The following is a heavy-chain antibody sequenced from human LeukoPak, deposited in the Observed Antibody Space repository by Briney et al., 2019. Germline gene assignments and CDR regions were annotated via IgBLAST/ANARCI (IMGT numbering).Heavy chain of an antibody. CDR1: GFDFSIYA. V-gene: IGHV3-21*01. CDR3: AREGDPPGFYYYHHLDV. D-gene: IGHD3-16*01. CDR2: ISSGSSFQ. J-gene: IGHJ6*03. Sequence: GGSLRLSCAASGFDFSIYAIDWVRQAPGRGLEWVSSISSGSSFQNYADSVKGRFTISRDNAKNSVYLQMNRLRAEDTAVYFCAREGDPPGFYYYHHLDVWGKGTTATVSS.